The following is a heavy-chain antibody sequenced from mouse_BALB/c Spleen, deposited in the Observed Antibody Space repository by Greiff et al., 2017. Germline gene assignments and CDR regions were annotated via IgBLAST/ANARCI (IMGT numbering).Heavy chain of an antibody. D-gene: IGHD2-4*01. CDR3: ARSGITSAMDY. J-gene: IGHJ4*01. CDR2: INPSTGYT. Sequence: VMLVESGAELAKPGASVKMSCKASGYTFTSYWMHWVKQRPGQGLEWIGYINPSTGYTEYNQKFKDKATLTADKSSSTAYMQLSSLTSEDSAVYYCARSGITSAMDYWGQGTSVTVSS. CDR1: GYTFTSYW. V-gene: IGHV1-7*01.